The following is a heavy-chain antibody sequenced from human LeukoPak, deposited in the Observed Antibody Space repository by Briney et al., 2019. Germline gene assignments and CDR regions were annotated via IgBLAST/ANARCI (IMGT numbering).Heavy chain of an antibody. J-gene: IGHJ5*02. Sequence: SETLSLTCTVSGGSISSSSYYWGWIRQPPGKGLEWIGSIYYSGSTYYNPSLKSRVTISVDTSKNQFSLKLSSVTAADTAVYYCARDLHRHMYYYDSSGPNWFDPWGQGTLVTVSS. CDR3: ARDLHRHMYYYDSSGPNWFDP. D-gene: IGHD3-22*01. V-gene: IGHV4-39*07. CDR2: IYYSGST. CDR1: GGSISSSSYY.